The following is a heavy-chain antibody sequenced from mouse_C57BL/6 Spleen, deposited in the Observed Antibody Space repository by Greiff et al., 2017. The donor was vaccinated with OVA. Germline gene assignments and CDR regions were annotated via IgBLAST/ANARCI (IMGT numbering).Heavy chain of an antibody. CDR2: IYPGGGST. Sequence: VQLQQPGAELVKPGASVKMSCTASGYTFTSYWITWVKQRPGQGLEWIGDIYPGGGSTTYTEKFKSKATMTVDTSSRTAYMQLSRLTSEDSAVYYCASSSGVGSRSGFDYWGQGTLVTVSA. CDR3: ASSSGVGSRSGFDY. CDR1: GYTFTSYW. D-gene: IGHD1-1*01. V-gene: IGHV1-55*01. J-gene: IGHJ3*01.